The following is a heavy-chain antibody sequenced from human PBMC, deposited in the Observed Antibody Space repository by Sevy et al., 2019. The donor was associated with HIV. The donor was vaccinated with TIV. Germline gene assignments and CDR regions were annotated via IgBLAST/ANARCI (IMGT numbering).Heavy chain of an antibody. Sequence: GGSLRLSCAASGFSFSGYSMNWVRQAPGKGLEWVSYISSSSSTIYYADSVKGRFTISRDNAKNSLYLQMNSLRDEDTDVYYCARHPYYDSSGYVDYWGQGTLVTVSS. J-gene: IGHJ4*02. CDR1: GFSFSGYS. CDR2: ISSSSSTI. V-gene: IGHV3-48*02. D-gene: IGHD3-22*01. CDR3: ARHPYYDSSGYVDY.